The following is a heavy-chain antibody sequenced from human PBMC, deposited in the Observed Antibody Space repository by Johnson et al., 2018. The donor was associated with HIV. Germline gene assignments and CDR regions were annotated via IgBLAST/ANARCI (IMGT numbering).Heavy chain of an antibody. CDR1: GFTFSSYD. Sequence: QVQLVESGGGVVQPGRSLRLSCAASGFTFSSYDMHWVRQAPGKGLEWVAVIWYDGSNKNYSDSVKCRFTISRDNSKNTLYLQMNSLRAEDTAVYYCAKAYPGYSSDGDDAFDIWGQGTMVTVSS. CDR3: AKAYPGYSSDGDDAFDI. J-gene: IGHJ3*02. CDR2: IWYDGSNK. D-gene: IGHD6-19*01. V-gene: IGHV3-30*18.